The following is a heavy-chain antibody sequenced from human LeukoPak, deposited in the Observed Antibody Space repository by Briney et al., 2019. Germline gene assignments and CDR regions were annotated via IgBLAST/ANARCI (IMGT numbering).Heavy chain of an antibody. Sequence: SDTLSLTCAVYGGSFSGYYWTWIRQPPGKGLEWIGEINHSGSTSYNPSRKSRVTISVNTSNNQFSLKLSSVTAADTAVYYCARRLDLWGRGTLVTVSS. CDR1: GGSFSGYY. CDR3: ARRLDL. J-gene: IGHJ2*01. CDR2: INHSGST. V-gene: IGHV4-34*01.